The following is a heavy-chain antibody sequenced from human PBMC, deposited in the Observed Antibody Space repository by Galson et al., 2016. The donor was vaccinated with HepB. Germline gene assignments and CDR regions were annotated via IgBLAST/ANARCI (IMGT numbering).Heavy chain of an antibody. CDR3: ARRPQDYYDSGGYYWGWHFDL. CDR2: IHPDDSDT. Sequence: QSGAEVKKPGESLKISCKGSGYSFTNYWIGWVRQMPGKGLEWMGMIHPDDSDTKYSPSFQGQVTMSADKSISTAYLQWSSLKASDTAMYYCARRPQDYYDSGGYYWGWHFDLWGRGTLVTVSS. D-gene: IGHD3-22*01. J-gene: IGHJ2*01. CDR1: GYSFTNYW. V-gene: IGHV5-51*01.